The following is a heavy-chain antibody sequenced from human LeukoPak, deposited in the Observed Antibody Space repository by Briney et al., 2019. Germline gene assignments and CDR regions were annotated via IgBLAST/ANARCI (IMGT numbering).Heavy chain of an antibody. J-gene: IGHJ5*02. CDR1: GYTFTTYD. D-gene: IGHD2-2*02. CDR3: ARVGFSSTSWYTWFDP. CDR2: MNPNNGNT. V-gene: IGHV1-8*01. Sequence: GASVKVSCKASGYTFTTYDINWVRQATGQGLEWMRWMNPNNGNTGYARKFQGRVTMTRNTSISTAYMELSNLRSGDTAVYYCARVGFSSTSWYTWFDPWGQGTLVTVSS.